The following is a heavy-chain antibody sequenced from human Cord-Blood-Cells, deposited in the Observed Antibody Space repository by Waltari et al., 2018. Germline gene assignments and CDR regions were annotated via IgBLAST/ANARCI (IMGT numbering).Heavy chain of an antibody. CDR2: ISGSGGST. CDR3: AKDQVIVVVITLDY. J-gene: IGHJ4*02. V-gene: IGHV3-23*01. CDR1: GFTFSSYA. Sequence: EVQLLESGGGLVQPGGSLRLSCAASGFTFSSYAMSWVRQAPGKGLEWVSAISGSGGSTYYADSVKGRFTISRDKSKNTLYLQMNSLRAEDTAVYYCAKDQVIVVVITLDYWGQGTLVTVSS. D-gene: IGHD3-22*01.